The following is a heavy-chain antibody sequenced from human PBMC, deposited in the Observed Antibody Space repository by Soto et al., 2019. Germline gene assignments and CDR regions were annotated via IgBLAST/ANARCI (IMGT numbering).Heavy chain of an antibody. CDR1: GFTFSNYW. Sequence: EVRLVGSGGGLVQPGGSLRLSCAASGFTFSNYWMHWVRQAPGKGLVWVSRINPDGRTTNYADSVKGRFTISRDNATNTLYLQMNSLRFEDTAVYFCARVSVGAYYFDSWGQGTLHTVSS. J-gene: IGHJ4*02. CDR3: ARVSVGAYYFDS. CDR2: INPDGRTT. D-gene: IGHD1-26*01. V-gene: IGHV3-74*01.